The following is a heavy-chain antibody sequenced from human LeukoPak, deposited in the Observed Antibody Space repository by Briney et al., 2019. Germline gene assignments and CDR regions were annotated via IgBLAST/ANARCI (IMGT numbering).Heavy chain of an antibody. V-gene: IGHV3-9*01. CDR2: ISWNSGSI. CDR3: AREGLRYYSDY. CDR1: GFTFDDYA. D-gene: IGHD4-17*01. J-gene: IGHJ4*02. Sequence: PGRSLRLSCAASGFTFDDYAMHWVRQAPGKGLEWVSGISWNSGSIGYADSVKGRFTISRDNAKNSLYLQMNSLRAEDTALYYCAREGLRYYSDYWGQGTLVTVSS.